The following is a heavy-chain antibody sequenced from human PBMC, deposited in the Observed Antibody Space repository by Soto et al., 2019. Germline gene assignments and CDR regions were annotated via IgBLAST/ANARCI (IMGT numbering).Heavy chain of an antibody. CDR3: ARGPRVSSTGTGAH. CDR1: GFTFSAYW. D-gene: IGHD1-1*01. Sequence: GSLRPSCSVSGFTFSAYWMHWVRQVPGKGLTWVSRISDDGSTATYADSVKGRFVISRDNAKNSLYLEMNTLRADDSGLYYCARGPRVSSTGTGAHWGRGTLVTVSS. J-gene: IGHJ4*02. CDR2: ISDDGSTA. V-gene: IGHV3-74*01.